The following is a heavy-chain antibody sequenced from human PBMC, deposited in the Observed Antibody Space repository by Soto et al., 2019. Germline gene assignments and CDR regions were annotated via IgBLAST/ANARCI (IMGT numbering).Heavy chain of an antibody. CDR3: AKEGTAAGRGGAFDI. V-gene: IGHV3-33*06. CDR2: IWYDGSNK. Sequence: GGSLRLSCAASGFTFSSYGMHWVRQAPGKGLEWVAVIWYDGSNKYYADSVKGRFTISRDNSKNTLYLQMNSLRAEDTAVYYCAKEGTAAGRGGAFDIWGQGTMVTVSS. J-gene: IGHJ3*02. D-gene: IGHD6-13*01. CDR1: GFTFSSYG.